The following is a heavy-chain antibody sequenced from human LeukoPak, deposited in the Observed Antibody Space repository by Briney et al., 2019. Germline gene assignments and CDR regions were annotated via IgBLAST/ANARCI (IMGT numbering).Heavy chain of an antibody. CDR3: ARDWDRVAAAGTFDY. V-gene: IGHV3-30*02. CDR1: GITFSSYG. D-gene: IGHD6-13*01. CDR2: VRYDGSNK. J-gene: IGHJ4*02. Sequence: GGSLRLSCAASGITFSSYGMHWVRQAPDKGLEWVAFVRYDGSNKYYADSVKGRFTISRDNSKNTLYLQMNSLRAEDTAVYYCARDWDRVAAAGTFDYWGQGTLVTVSS.